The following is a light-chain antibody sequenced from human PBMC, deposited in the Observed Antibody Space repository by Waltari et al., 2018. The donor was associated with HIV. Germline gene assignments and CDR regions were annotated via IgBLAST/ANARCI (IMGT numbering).Light chain of an antibody. CDR1: SSDVGHSNY. J-gene: IGLJ3*02. V-gene: IGLV2-11*01. CDR2: EVN. Sequence: QSALTQPRSVSESPGQSVTISCTGTSSDVGHSNYVSWYRQYPGTAPKLIIFEVNKRPSGMPDRFSVSKSGDTASLTISGLQGEDEADYYCSSYAGRDTPNWVFGGGTKLTVL. CDR3: SSYAGRDTPNWV.